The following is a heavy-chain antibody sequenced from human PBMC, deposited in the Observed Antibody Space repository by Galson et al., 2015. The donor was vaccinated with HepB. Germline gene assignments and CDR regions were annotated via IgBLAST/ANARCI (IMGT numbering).Heavy chain of an antibody. CDR3: ARVDIGVAASFDY. D-gene: IGHD2-2*01. Sequence: QSGAEVKKPGESLRISCKASGYTFTSYGFSWVRQAPGQGLEWMGWISPNNGNTNYAQKVQGRVTMTTDTSTSTVYMELGSLRSDDTAVYYCARVDIGVAASFDYWGQGTLVTVSS. CDR2: ISPNNGNT. CDR1: GYTFTSYG. J-gene: IGHJ4*02. V-gene: IGHV1-18*04.